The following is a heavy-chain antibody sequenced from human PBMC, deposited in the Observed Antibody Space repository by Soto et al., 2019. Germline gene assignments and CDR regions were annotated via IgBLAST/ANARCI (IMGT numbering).Heavy chain of an antibody. J-gene: IGHJ5*02. CDR2: IYYSGST. CDR3: ARDRLGGHWFDP. Sequence: PSETLSPTCTVSGGSISSYYWSWIRQPPGKGLEWIGYIYYSGSTNYNPSLKSRVTISVDTSKNQFSLKLSSVTAADTAVYYCARDRLGGHWFDPWGQGTLVTVSS. D-gene: IGHD5-12*01. V-gene: IGHV4-59*01. CDR1: GGSISSYY.